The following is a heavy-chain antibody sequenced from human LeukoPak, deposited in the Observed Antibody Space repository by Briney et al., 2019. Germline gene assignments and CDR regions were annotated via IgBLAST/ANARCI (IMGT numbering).Heavy chain of an antibody. V-gene: IGHV3-48*03. Sequence: GGSLRLSCAASGFTFSSYEMNWVRQAPGKGLEWVSYISSSGSTIYYADSVKGRFTISRDNAKNSLYLQMNSLRAEDTAVYYCARVPRQIVAFDPWGQGTLVTVSS. CDR1: GFTFSSYE. CDR2: ISSSGSTI. J-gene: IGHJ5*02. CDR3: ARVPRQIVAFDP. D-gene: IGHD2-15*01.